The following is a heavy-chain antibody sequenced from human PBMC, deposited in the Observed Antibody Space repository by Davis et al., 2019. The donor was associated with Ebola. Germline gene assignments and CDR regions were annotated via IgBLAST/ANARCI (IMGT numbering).Heavy chain of an antibody. V-gene: IGHV3-23*01. J-gene: IGHJ4*02. CDR1: GFTVSSNY. CDR2: ISGSGGST. CDR3: TGTTVTADY. Sequence: GESLKISCAASGFTVSSNYMSWVRQAPGKGLEWVSAISGSGGSTYYADSVKGRFTSSRDNSKNTLYLQMNSLRAEDTAVYYCTGTTVTADYWGQGTLVTVSS. D-gene: IGHD4-17*01.